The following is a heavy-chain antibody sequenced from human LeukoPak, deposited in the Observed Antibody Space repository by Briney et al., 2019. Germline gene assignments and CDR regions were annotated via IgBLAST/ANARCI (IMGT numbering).Heavy chain of an antibody. CDR2: IYYSGST. D-gene: IGHD5-18*01. CDR1: GGSIRSSSYY. Sequence: SETLSLTCTVSGGSIRSSSYYWGWIGQPPGKGLEWIGYIYYSGSTNYNPSLRSRVTISVDTSKNQFSLKLSSVTAADTAVYYCARVKRGYSYGPLEYYYFYMDVWGKGTTVTVSS. CDR3: ARVKRGYSYGPLEYYYFYMDV. J-gene: IGHJ6*03. V-gene: IGHV4-61*05.